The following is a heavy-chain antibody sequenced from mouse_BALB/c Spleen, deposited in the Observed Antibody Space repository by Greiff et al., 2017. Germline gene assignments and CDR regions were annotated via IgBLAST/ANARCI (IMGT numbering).Heavy chain of an antibody. V-gene: IGHV1S135*01. CDR2: IDPYNGGT. Sequence: VQLQQSGPELVKPGASVKVSCTASGYAFTSYNMYWVKQSPGKSLEWIGYIDPYNGGTSYNQKFKGKATLTVDKSSSTAYMHLNSLTSGDSAVYYCARGGYDYDEGGCAMDYWGQGTTVTVSS. J-gene: IGHJ4*01. CDR1: GYAFTSYN. CDR3: ARGGYDYDEGGCAMDY. D-gene: IGHD2-4*01.